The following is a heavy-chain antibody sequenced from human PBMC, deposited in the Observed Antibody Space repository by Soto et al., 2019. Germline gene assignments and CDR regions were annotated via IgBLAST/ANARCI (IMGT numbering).Heavy chain of an antibody. D-gene: IGHD2-8*01. J-gene: IGHJ5*02. CDR1: GYTFSNYA. Sequence: QAQLVQSGGEVKKPGASVKVSCKASGYTFSNYAISWVRQAPGQGLEWVGWISAYNGDTDYAQNLQGRVIMTTDTSTNTTYMELRSLRSDDRAVYYCAGDENGVCSPWGQGTLVTVSS. CDR2: ISAYNGDT. V-gene: IGHV1-18*01. CDR3: AGDENGVCSP.